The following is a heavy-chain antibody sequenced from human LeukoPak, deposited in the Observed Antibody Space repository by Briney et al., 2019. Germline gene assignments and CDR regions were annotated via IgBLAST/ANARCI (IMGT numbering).Heavy chain of an antibody. J-gene: IGHJ3*02. CDR2: IVPIFGTA. CDR1: GGTFSSYA. Sequence: ASVKVSCKASGGTFSSYAISWVRQAPGQGLEWMGRIVPIFGTANYAQKFQGRVTITTDESTSTAYMELSSLRSEDTAVYYCARTVVGATTGDAFDIWGQGTMVTVSS. CDR3: ARTVVGATTGDAFDI. V-gene: IGHV1-69*05. D-gene: IGHD1-26*01.